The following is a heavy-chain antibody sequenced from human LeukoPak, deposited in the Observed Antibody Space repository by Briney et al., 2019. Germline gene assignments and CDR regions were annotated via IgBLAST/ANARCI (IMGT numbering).Heavy chain of an antibody. V-gene: IGHV4-34*01. CDR3: ARGNGTHYFDY. J-gene: IGHJ4*02. CDR2: INHSGST. Sequence: SETLSLTCAVYGGSFSGYYWSWIRQPPGKGLEWIGEINHSGSTNYNPSLKSRVTISVDTSKNQSSLKLSSVTAADTAVYYCARGNGTHYFDYWGQGTLVTVSS. CDR1: GGSFSGYY.